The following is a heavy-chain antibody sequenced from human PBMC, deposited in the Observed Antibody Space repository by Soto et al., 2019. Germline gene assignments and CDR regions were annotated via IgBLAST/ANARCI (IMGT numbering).Heavy chain of an antibody. CDR3: ALGHLVMVGPNPSLDN. D-gene: IGHD1-26*01. Sequence: QVHLVQSGAELKKPGASVRISCRASGYTFTSFYMHWVRQAPGQGLEWMGSINPYSGDANSTRKFHGRVSMTTDTSINTAYLELIHLRSDDTAMYYCALGHLVMVGPNPSLDNWGQGTPVTVSS. J-gene: IGHJ4*02. V-gene: IGHV1-2*02. CDR2: INPYSGDA. CDR1: GYTFTSFY.